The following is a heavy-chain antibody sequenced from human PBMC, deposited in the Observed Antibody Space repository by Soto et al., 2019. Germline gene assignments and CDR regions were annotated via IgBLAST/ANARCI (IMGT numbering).Heavy chain of an antibody. CDR3: AKDGRWYNYSYYYMDV. V-gene: IGHV3-30*18. CDR2: ISYDGSNK. Sequence: QVQLVESGGGVVQPGRSLRLSCAASGFTFSSYGMHWVRQAPGKGLEWVAVISYDGSNKYYADSVKGRFTISRDNSKNTLYLQMNSLRDEDTAVYYCAKDGRWYNYSYYYMDVWGKGTTVTVSS. J-gene: IGHJ6*03. D-gene: IGHD6-13*01. CDR1: GFTFSSYG.